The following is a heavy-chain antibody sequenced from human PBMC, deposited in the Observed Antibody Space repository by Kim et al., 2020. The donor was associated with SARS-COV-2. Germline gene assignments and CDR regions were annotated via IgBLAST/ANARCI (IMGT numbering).Heavy chain of an antibody. V-gene: IGHV3-7*01. D-gene: IGHD2-21*02. CDR3: MGTGTYSY. CDR2: DGSEK. J-gene: IGHJ4*02. Sequence: DGSEKHYLDSVKGRFTISRYNAINSFYLQMDSLRVEDTALYYCMGTGTYSYWGQGTLVTVSS.